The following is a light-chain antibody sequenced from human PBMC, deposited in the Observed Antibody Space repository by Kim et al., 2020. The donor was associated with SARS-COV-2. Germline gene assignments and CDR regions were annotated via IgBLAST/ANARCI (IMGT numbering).Light chain of an antibody. V-gene: IGKV1-5*01. J-gene: IGKJ1*01. Sequence: DIQMTQSPSTLFASVGDRLTITCRASQSISGCLAWYQQRPDKAPNLLIYDASSLESGVPSRFSGSGSGTEFTLTISSLQPDEFATYYCQQFDSYSWTVGQGTKVDIK. CDR3: QQFDSYSWT. CDR1: QSISGC. CDR2: DAS.